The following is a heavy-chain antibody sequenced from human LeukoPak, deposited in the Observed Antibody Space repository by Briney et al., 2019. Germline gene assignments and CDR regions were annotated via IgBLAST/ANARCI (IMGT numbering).Heavy chain of an antibody. CDR1: GFTFSTFA. CDR3: ATYRQVLLPFES. D-gene: IGHD5-18*01. Sequence: PGGSLRLSCAASGFTFSTFAMIWVRQPPGKGLEWVSSIFPCGGEIHYTDPVRGRFTISRDNSKSTLSLQMNSLRAEDTAIYYCATYRQVLLPFESWGQGTLVTVSS. CDR2: IFPCGGEI. V-gene: IGHV3-23*01. J-gene: IGHJ4*02.